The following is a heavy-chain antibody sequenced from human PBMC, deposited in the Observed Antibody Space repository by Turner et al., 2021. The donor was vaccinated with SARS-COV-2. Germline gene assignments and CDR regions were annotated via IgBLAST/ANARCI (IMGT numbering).Heavy chain of an antibody. CDR2: IYSGGST. D-gene: IGHD3-10*01. J-gene: IGHJ4*02. CDR1: GFTVSSNY. Sequence: EVQLVETGGGFIQPGGSLRLSCAASGFTVSSNYMSWVRKAPGKGLEWVSVIYSGGSTYYADSVKGRFTISRDNSKNTLYLQMNSLRAEDTAVYYCARGPHPRGFDYWGQGTLVTVSS. CDR3: ARGPHPRGFDY. V-gene: IGHV3-53*02.